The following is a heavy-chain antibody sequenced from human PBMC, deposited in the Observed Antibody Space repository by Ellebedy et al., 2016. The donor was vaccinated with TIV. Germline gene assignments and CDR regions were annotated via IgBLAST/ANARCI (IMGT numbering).Heavy chain of an antibody. CDR1: GGSISSGGYY. V-gene: IGHV4-31*11. CDR2: IYHSGNT. Sequence: MPSETLSLTCAVSGGSISSGGYYWNWIRQLPGKGLEWIGYIYHSGNTYYNPSLRSRLTMSVDTSKNQLSLRLSSVTAADTAVYYCAVQVVAATPGRLDSWGQGTLVTVSS. CDR3: AVQVVAATPGRLDS. D-gene: IGHD2-15*01. J-gene: IGHJ4*02.